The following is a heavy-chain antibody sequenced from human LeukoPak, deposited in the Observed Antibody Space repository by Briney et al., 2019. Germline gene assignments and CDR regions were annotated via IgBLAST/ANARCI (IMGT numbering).Heavy chain of an antibody. CDR3: AKEGGGYDSSGRYYFDY. V-gene: IGHV3-23*01. D-gene: IGHD3-22*01. J-gene: IGHJ4*02. CDR1: GFTFSSYA. CDR2: ISGSGGST. Sequence: GGSLRLSCAASGFTFSSYAMSWVRQAPGKGLEWVSAISGSGGSTYYADSVKGRFTISRDNSKNTLYLQMNSLRAEDTAVYYCAKEGGGYDSSGRYYFDYWGQGTLVTVSS.